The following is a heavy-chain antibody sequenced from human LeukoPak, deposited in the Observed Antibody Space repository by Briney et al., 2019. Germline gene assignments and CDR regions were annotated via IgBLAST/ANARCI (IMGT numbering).Heavy chain of an antibody. CDR3: ARVYYSNSYDYWYFDL. CDR1: GYSISSGYY. Sequence: AETLSLTCTVSGYSISSGYYWGWIRQPPGKGLEWIGSIYHSGSTYYNPSLKSRVTISVDTSKNQFSLKLSSVTAADTAVYYCARVYYSNSYDYWYFDLWGRGTLVTVSS. J-gene: IGHJ2*01. CDR2: IYHSGST. D-gene: IGHD6-13*01. V-gene: IGHV4-38-2*02.